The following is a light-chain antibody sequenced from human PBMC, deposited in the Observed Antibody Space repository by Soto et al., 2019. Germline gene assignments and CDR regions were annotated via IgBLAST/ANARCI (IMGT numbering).Light chain of an antibody. J-gene: IGKJ1*01. Sequence: DIQMTQSPSSLSASVGDRVTITCRASQSISTYLNWYQQKPGKAPKLLIYAASSLQSGVPSRFSASRSATDFTLTISSLQPEDFATYYCQQSYGTPWTFDQGTKVEI. V-gene: IGKV1-39*01. CDR3: QQSYGTPWT. CDR1: QSISTY. CDR2: AAS.